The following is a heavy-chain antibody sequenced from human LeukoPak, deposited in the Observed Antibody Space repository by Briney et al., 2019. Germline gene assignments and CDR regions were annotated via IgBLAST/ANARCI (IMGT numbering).Heavy chain of an antibody. D-gene: IGHD3-22*01. J-gene: IGHJ5*02. CDR2: ISGSGGST. CDR1: GFTFSSYA. CDR3: AKWTYYYDSSGYYH. Sequence: PGGSLRLSCAASGFTFSSYAMSWVRQAPGKGLEWVSAISGSGGSTYYADSVKGRFTISRDNSKNTLYLQMNSLRAEDTAVYYCAKWTYYYDSSGYYHWGQGTLVTVSS. V-gene: IGHV3-23*01.